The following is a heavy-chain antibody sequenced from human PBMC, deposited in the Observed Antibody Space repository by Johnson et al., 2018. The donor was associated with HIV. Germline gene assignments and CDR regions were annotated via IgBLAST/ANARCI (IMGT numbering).Heavy chain of an antibody. J-gene: IGHJ3*02. CDR2: IYSGGGT. CDR3: ARDGRYIGGVLQWGPKRRGPEDGLDI. V-gene: IGHV3-66*02. Sequence: VQLVESGGGLVQPGGSLRLSCAASGFTVSSNYMSWVRQAPGKGLEWVSVIYSGGGTYYEDSVKGRFTISRDNSKNTLFLQMNSLRPQDTAVYYCARDGRYIGGVLQWGPKRRGPEDGLDIWGQGTMVTVSS. CDR1: GFTVSSNY. D-gene: IGHD2-8*02.